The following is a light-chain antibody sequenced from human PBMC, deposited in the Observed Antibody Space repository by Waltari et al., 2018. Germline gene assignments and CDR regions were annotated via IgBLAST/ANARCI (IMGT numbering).Light chain of an antibody. V-gene: IGLV2-14*03. Sequence: QSALTQPASVSGSPGQSITFSCTGTSSDIGTYNYVSWYQQHPGKAPKLVIYDVSYRPSGVSDRFSGSKSGNTASLTISGLRPEDEADYYCSSYTSSSTRIFGGGTKLTVL. CDR1: SSDIGTYNY. CDR2: DVS. CDR3: SSYTSSSTRI. J-gene: IGLJ2*01.